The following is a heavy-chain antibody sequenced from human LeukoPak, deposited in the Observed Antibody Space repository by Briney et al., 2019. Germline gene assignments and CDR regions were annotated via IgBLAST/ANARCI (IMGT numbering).Heavy chain of an antibody. CDR1: GGTFSSYA. V-gene: IGHV1-69*05. J-gene: IGHJ3*02. CDR2: IIPIFGTA. CDR3: AREQDYLGYCSSTSCYTGAFDI. D-gene: IGHD2-2*02. Sequence: SVKVSCKASGGTFSSYAISWVRQAPGQGLEWMGGIIPIFGTANYAQKFQGRVTITTGESTSTAYMELSSLRSEDTAVYYCAREQDYLGYCSSTSCYTGAFDIWGQGTMVTVSS.